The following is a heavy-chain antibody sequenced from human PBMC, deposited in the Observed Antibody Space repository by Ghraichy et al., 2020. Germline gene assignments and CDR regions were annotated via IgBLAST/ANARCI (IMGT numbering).Heavy chain of an antibody. D-gene: IGHD6-6*01. Sequence: SQTLSLTCAVYGESFSGYYWSWIRQPPGKGLEWIGEINHSGSTNYNPSLKSRVTISVDTSKNQFSLKLSSVTAADTAVYYCARSGSVIAARHFDYWGQGTLVTVSS. CDR2: INHSGST. J-gene: IGHJ4*02. CDR3: ARSGSVIAARHFDY. V-gene: IGHV4-34*01. CDR1: GESFSGYY.